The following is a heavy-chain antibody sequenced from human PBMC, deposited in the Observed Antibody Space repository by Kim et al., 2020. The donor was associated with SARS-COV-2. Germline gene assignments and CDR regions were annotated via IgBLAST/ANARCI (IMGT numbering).Heavy chain of an antibody. D-gene: IGHD4-17*01. CDR3: SKVNDYGDYLQWYFDL. J-gene: IGHJ2*01. CDR1: GFTFSSYA. CDR2: ISASGATP. V-gene: IGHV3-23*01. Sequence: GGSLRLSCAASGFTFSSYAMSWVRQAPEKGLEWVSGISASGATPYYADSVKGRFTISRDNSKNTLYLQMNSLRAEDTAVYYCSKVNDYGDYLQWYFDLWG.